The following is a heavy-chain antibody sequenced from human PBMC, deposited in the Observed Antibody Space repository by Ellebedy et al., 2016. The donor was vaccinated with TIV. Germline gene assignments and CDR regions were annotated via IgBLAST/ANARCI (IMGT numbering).Heavy chain of an antibody. D-gene: IGHD2/OR15-2a*01. J-gene: IGHJ4*02. Sequence: SVKVSXXASGDAFTSFSINWVRQAPGQGLEYMGGIIPVLGTGNYAQKFQDRLTITADASTSTAYMELSSLTSEDTAIYFCARSGDGSYEYWMYFDHWGQGTHVTVSS. V-gene: IGHV1-69*13. CDR1: GDAFTSFS. CDR3: ARSGDGSYEYWMYFDH. CDR2: IIPVLGTG.